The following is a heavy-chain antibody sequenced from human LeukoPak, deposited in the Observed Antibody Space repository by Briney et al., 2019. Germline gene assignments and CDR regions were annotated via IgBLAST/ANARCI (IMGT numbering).Heavy chain of an antibody. J-gene: IGHJ4*02. CDR1: GFTFSSYW. CDR3: ARRRAWGSGKGYFDY. V-gene: IGHV4-34*01. Sequence: GSLRLSCAASGFTFSSYWMTWVRQAPGKGLEWIGEINHSGSTNYNPSLKSRVTISVDTSKNQFSLKLSSVTAADTAVYYCARRRAWGSGKGYFDYWGQGTLVTVSS. D-gene: IGHD3-10*01. CDR2: INHSGST.